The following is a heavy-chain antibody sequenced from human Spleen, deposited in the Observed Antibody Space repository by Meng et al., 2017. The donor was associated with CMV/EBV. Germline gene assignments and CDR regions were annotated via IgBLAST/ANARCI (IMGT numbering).Heavy chain of an antibody. CDR1: SDL. CDR2: IHSTGRP. CDR3: AIDRLKLQYFDK. J-gene: IGHJ4*02. V-gene: IGHV4-4*01. D-gene: IGHD3-9*01. Sequence: SDLWRSVRQAPGQGLECIGEIHSTGRPTLNPSLRSRVTISVDKSRNQFSLSLTSVTAADTAVYFCAIDRLKLQYFDKWGQGILVTVSS.